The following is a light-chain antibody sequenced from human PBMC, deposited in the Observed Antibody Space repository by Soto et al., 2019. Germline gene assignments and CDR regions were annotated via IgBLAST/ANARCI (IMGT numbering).Light chain of an antibody. CDR2: YDD. CDR1: SSNIGNNA. CDR3: AAWDDSLNGVV. J-gene: IGLJ2*01. Sequence: QSVLTQPPSLSEAPRQRVTISCSGSSSNIGNNAVNWYQQLPGQAPKLLIYYDDLLPSGVSDRFSGSKSGTSASLAISGLQSEDGADYYCAAWDDSLNGVVFGGGTKLT. V-gene: IGLV1-36*01.